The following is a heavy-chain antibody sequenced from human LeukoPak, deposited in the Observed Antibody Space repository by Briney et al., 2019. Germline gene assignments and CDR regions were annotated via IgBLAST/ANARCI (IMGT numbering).Heavy chain of an antibody. J-gene: IGHJ4*02. Sequence: GGSLRLSCAASGFTFSSYWMSWVRQAPGKGLEWVANIKQDGSEKYYVDSVKGRFTIPRDNAKNSLYLQMNSLRAEDTAVYYCARADYYDSSGYYNWGQGTLVTVSS. D-gene: IGHD3-22*01. CDR1: GFTFSSYW. CDR2: IKQDGSEK. CDR3: ARADYYDSSGYYN. V-gene: IGHV3-7*01.